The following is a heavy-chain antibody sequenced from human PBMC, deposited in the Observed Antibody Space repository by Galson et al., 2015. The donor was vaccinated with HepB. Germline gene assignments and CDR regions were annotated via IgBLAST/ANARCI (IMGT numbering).Heavy chain of an antibody. D-gene: IGHD4-17*01. CDR3: ARVLSLDTVTFLSTTHIFDP. V-gene: IGHV4-59*12. Sequence: TLSLTCTVSGDPISSYYWSWIRQPPGEGLEWIGYIYFSGRTVYNPSLKSRVIMSLDTSKNQLSLKLSSTIAADTAVYYCARVLSLDTVTFLSTTHIFDPWGQGTLVTVSS. J-gene: IGHJ5*02. CDR1: GDPISSYY. CDR2: IYFSGRT.